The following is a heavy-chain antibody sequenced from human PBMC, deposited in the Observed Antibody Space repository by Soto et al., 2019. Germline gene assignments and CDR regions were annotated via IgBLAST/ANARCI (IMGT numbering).Heavy chain of an antibody. CDR1: GFTVTSNY. CDR3: ARVDTYDYYYAMDV. D-gene: IGHD5-18*01. Sequence: EVQLVETGGGLIQPGGSLSLSCAASGFTVTSNYMNWVRQAPGKGLEWVSNIYSSGTTYYADSVKGRFTISRDKSKNTLYLQMRNLRAEDTAIYYCARVDTYDYYYAMDVWGQGTTVTVSS. J-gene: IGHJ6*02. CDR2: IYSSGTT. V-gene: IGHV3-53*02.